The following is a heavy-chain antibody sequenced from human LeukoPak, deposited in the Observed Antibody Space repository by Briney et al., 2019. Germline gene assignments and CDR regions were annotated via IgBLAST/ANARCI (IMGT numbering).Heavy chain of an antibody. D-gene: IGHD2-2*01. J-gene: IGHJ4*02. CDR3: ARLGYCSSTSCYLFDY. Sequence: PSETLSLTCTVSGGSISSSSYYWGWIRQPPGKGLEWIGSIYYSGSTYYNPSLKSRVTISVDTSKNQFSLKLSSVTAADTAEYYCARLGYCSSTSCYLFDYWGQGTLVTVSS. CDR1: GGSISSSSYY. V-gene: IGHV4-39*01. CDR2: IYYSGST.